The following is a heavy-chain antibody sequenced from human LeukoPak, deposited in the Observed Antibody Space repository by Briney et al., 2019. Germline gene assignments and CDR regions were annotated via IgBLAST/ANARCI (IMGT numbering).Heavy chain of an antibody. Sequence: GGSLRLSCAASGFTFSTYTMNWVRQAPGKGLEWVSSISSSSSYIYYADSVKGRFTISRDNAKNSLYLQMNGLRAEDTAVYYCARHRSGGSQDDAFDIWGQGTMVTVSS. CDR3: ARHRSGGSQDDAFDI. CDR2: ISSSSSYI. CDR1: GFTFSTYT. D-gene: IGHD2-15*01. V-gene: IGHV3-21*01. J-gene: IGHJ3*02.